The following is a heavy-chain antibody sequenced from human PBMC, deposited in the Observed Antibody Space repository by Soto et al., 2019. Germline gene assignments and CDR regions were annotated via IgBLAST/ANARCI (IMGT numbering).Heavy chain of an antibody. J-gene: IGHJ5*02. Sequence: QVQLQQWGAGLLKPSETLSLTCAVYGGSFSGYYWSWIRQPPGKGLEWIGEINHSGTTNYNPSLKSRGTISVDTSKNQFSLKLSSVTAADTAVYYCARVGVRDGDYGVSRFDPWGQGTLVTVSS. V-gene: IGHV4-34*01. CDR3: ARVGVRDGDYGVSRFDP. D-gene: IGHD4-17*01. CDR1: GGSFSGYY. CDR2: INHSGTT.